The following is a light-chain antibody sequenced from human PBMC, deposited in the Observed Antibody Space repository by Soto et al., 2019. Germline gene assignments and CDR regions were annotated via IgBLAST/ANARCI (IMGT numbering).Light chain of an antibody. Sequence: DLQMTQSPSSLSASVGDSVTITCRASQNIGTSLNWYQQKPGKVPKLLIYAASSLQSGVPARFSGSGSGKDFTLTISSLQSEDFATYYCQQSYSTRWTFGPGTKVEIK. J-gene: IGKJ1*01. CDR1: QNIGTS. CDR2: AAS. CDR3: QQSYSTRWT. V-gene: IGKV1-39*01.